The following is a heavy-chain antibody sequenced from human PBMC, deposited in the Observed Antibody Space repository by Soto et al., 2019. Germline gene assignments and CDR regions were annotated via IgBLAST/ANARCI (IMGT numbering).Heavy chain of an antibody. CDR1: GGTFSSYA. V-gene: IGHV1-69*13. CDR2: IIPIFGTA. D-gene: IGHD4-17*01. J-gene: IGHJ4*02. Sequence: RASVKVSCKASGGTFSSYAISWVRQAPGQGLEWMGGIIPIFGTANYAQKFQGRVTITADESTSTAYMELSSLRSEDTAVYYCARDDYGDLNFDYWGQGTLVTVSS. CDR3: ARDDYGDLNFDY.